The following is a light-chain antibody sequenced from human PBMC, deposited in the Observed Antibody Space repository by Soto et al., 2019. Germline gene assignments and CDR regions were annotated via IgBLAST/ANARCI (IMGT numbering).Light chain of an antibody. Sequence: ENVLTQSPGTLSLSPGERATLSCRASQSVSSSYLTWYQQKPGQAPRLLIYGASSRATDIPDRFSGSGSGTAFTLPISRLEPEDFAVYYWQQYDSSPVTFGQGTKLEIK. CDR3: QQYDSSPVT. CDR2: GAS. CDR1: QSVSSSY. J-gene: IGKJ2*01. V-gene: IGKV3-20*01.